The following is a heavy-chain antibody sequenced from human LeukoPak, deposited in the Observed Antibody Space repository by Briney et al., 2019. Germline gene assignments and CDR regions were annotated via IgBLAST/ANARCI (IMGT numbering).Heavy chain of an antibody. CDR2: MNPKSGHT. D-gene: IGHD3-3*01. Sequence: ASVKVSCKASGFTFSDYDINWVRQATGQGLEWMGWMNPKSGHTGYAQKFQDRITLTRNTSINTAYMELRSLRFEDKAVYYCARAPSQRFLEWLLFYWGQGTLLTVSS. J-gene: IGHJ4*02. CDR1: GFTFSDYD. V-gene: IGHV1-8*01. CDR3: ARAPSQRFLEWLLFY.